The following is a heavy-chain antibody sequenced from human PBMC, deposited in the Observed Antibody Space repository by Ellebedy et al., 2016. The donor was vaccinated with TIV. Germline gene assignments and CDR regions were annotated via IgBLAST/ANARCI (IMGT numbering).Heavy chain of an antibody. CDR1: CFTFSIFA. V-gene: IGHV3-23*01. D-gene: IGHD6-19*01. CDR3: ASGITLAGTGGY. J-gene: IGHJ4*02. Sequence: PGGSLRLSFAASCFTFSIFAMTWVRQAPVKGLEWVSTISNTGSRTSYSASVEGRFIISRDNSKKTLYLQMISLRAEETDGDYCASGITLAGTGGYWGQGTLVTVSS. CDR2: ISNTGSRT.